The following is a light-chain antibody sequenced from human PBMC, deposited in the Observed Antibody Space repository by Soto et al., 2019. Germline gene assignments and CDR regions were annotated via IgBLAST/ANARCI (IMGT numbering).Light chain of an antibody. J-gene: IGLJ1*01. Sequence: QSVLTQPASVSGSPGQSITISCTGTSSDVGGYNYVPWYQQHPGKAPKLTIYEVSNRPSGVSNRFSGSKSGNTASLTISGLQAEDEADYYCSSYTNSSTLVFGTGTKVTVL. CDR3: SSYTNSSTLV. CDR2: EVS. V-gene: IGLV2-14*01. CDR1: SSDVGGYNY.